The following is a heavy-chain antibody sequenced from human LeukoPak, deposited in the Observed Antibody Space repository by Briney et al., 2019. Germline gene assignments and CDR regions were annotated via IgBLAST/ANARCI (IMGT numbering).Heavy chain of an antibody. CDR1: GFTFSSYG. Sequence: GGSLRLSCAASGFTFSSYGMHWVRQAPGKGLEWVAFIRYDGSNKYYADSVKGRFTISRDNSKNTLYLQMNSLRAEDTAVYYCAKDGRSYSSGWPPFDYWGQGALVTVSS. V-gene: IGHV3-30*02. CDR3: AKDGRSYSSGWPPFDY. D-gene: IGHD6-19*01. J-gene: IGHJ4*02. CDR2: IRYDGSNK.